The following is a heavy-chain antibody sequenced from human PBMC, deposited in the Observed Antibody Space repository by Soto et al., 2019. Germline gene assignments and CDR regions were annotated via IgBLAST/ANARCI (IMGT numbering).Heavy chain of an antibody. J-gene: IGHJ6*02. V-gene: IGHV4-39*01. Sequence: SETLSLTCSVSGGSISSSSYYWGWIRQPPGKGLEWIGSIYYSGSTYYNPSLKSRVTISVDTSKNQFSLKLSSVTAADTAVYYCARRASSSWYYYYYGMDVWGQGTTVTVS. D-gene: IGHD6-13*01. CDR2: IYYSGST. CDR1: GGSISSSSYY. CDR3: ARRASSSWYYYYYGMDV.